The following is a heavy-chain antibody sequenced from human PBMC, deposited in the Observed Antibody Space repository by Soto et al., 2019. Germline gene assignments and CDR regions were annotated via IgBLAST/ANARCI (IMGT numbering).Heavy chain of an antibody. Sequence: QVQLVQSGAEVKKPGASVKVSCKASGYTFTSYGISWVRQAPGQGLEWMGWISAYNGNTNYAQKLQGRVPMPTDPSTSTAYMELRSLRSDDTAVYYCASCYGHNNYGMDVWGQGTTVTVSS. J-gene: IGHJ6*02. CDR3: ASCYGHNNYGMDV. CDR1: GYTFTSYG. D-gene: IGHD2-2*01. V-gene: IGHV1-18*01. CDR2: ISAYNGNT.